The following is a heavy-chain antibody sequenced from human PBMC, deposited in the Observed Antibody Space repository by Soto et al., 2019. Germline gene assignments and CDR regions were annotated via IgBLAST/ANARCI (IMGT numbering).Heavy chain of an antibody. J-gene: IGHJ5*02. CDR3: ARDRESFSSDWFDP. V-gene: IGHV4-4*07. D-gene: IGHD3-16*01. CDR1: GGSISSYY. CDR2: IYTSGST. Sequence: SETLSLTCTVSGGSISSYYWSWIRQPAGKGLEWIGRIYTSGSTNYNPSLKSRVTMSVDTSKNQFSLKLSSVTAADTAVYYCARDRESFSSDWFDPWGQGTLVTV.